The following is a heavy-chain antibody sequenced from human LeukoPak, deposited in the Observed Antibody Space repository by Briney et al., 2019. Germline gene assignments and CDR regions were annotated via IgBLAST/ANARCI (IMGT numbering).Heavy chain of an antibody. CDR3: ARYSSGWGAFDS. CDR2: IDPSDSYT. J-gene: IGHJ4*02. Sequence: GESLKISCKGSGYSFTTYWITWVRQMPGKGLEWMGRIDPSDSYTNYSPSFQGHVTISADKSISTAYLQWSSLKASDTAMYYCARYSSGWGAFDSWGQGALVTVSS. V-gene: IGHV5-10-1*01. CDR1: GYSFTTYW. D-gene: IGHD6-19*01.